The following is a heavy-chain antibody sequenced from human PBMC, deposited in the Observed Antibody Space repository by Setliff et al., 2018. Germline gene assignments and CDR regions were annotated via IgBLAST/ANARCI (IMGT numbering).Heavy chain of an antibody. Sequence: ASVKVSCKASGYIFRDYYIHWVRQAPGQGLEWMGWINPNSGGREYAEAFQGRVTMTGDTSIRTAFMELSSLTSDDTAAYYCAGPFDVGPYPRPIDGLDLWGQGTRVTVSS. CDR1: GYIFRDYY. J-gene: IGHJ3*01. V-gene: IGHV1-2*02. CDR2: INPNSGGR. D-gene: IGHD3-9*01. CDR3: AGPFDVGPYPRPIDGLDL.